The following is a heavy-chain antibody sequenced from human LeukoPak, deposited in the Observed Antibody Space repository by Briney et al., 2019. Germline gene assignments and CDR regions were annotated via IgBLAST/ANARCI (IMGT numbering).Heavy chain of an antibody. CDR3: ARDGQSGFSFDP. Sequence: PSETLSLTCTVSGGSISSSSYYWGWIRQPPGKGLEWIGEGDNTGGTKFNPSLKGRVTISADTSNNQFSLKLTSVTAADTAVYYCARDGQSGFSFDPWGQGTLVTVSS. V-gene: IGHV4-39*07. CDR2: GDNTGGT. D-gene: IGHD3-10*01. J-gene: IGHJ5*02. CDR1: GGSISSSSYY.